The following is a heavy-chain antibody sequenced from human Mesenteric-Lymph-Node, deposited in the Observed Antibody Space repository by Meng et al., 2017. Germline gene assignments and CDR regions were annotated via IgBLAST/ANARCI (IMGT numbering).Heavy chain of an antibody. CDR3: ARCIAVAGNWFDP. D-gene: IGHD6-19*01. V-gene: IGHV1-3*01. CDR2: INAGNGNT. CDR1: GYTFTTYA. J-gene: IGHJ5*02. Sequence: QVHLVQSGAEVKKPGASVKVSCKASGYTFTTYAIHWVRQAPGQRLEWMGWINAGNGNTRYSQKFQGRVSITRDTSASTAYMELSSPRSEDTAVYYCARCIAVAGNWFDPWGQGTLVTVSS.